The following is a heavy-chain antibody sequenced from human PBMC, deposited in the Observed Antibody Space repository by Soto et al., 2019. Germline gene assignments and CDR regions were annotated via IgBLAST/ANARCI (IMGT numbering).Heavy chain of an antibody. D-gene: IGHD3-22*01. Sequence: GGSLRLSCAASGFTFSGSSVHWVRQASGKGLEWVSSIRNKANSYATAYAAWVRCRFNISRDDSKNKASLQMNSLNPEDTSVYYCISHYHHDMIGXWGQGTLVTVSX. CDR2: IRNKANSYAT. CDR1: GFTFSGSS. V-gene: IGHV3-73*01. J-gene: IGHJ4*02. CDR3: ISHYHHDMIGX.